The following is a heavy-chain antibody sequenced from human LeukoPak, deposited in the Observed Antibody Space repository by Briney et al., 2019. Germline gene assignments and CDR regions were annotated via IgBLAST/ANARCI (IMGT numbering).Heavy chain of an antibody. D-gene: IGHD3-22*01. CDR3: ATSPDFSDTRGYYYTLDY. V-gene: IGHV4-31*03. J-gene: IGHJ4*02. CDR2: IYYRGNT. CDR1: GGSISSGGYY. Sequence: SETLSLTCTVSGGSISSGGYYWSWIRQHPGKGLEWIGYIYYRGNTYYNPSLKSRVTISLDTSENQFSLKLSSVTAADSAVYYCATSPDFSDTRGYYYTLDYWGQGSLVTVSS.